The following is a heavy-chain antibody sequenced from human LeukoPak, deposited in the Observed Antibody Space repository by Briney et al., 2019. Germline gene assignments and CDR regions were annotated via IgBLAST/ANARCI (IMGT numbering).Heavy chain of an antibody. CDR3: ARSLTAAAGEY. CDR1: GYRFTSYW. CDR2: IYPADSDI. D-gene: IGHD6-25*01. V-gene: IGHV5-51*01. J-gene: IGHJ4*02. Sequence: GESLKISCKGSGYRFTSYWIGWVRQIPGKGLEWMAIIYPADSDIRYSPSFQGQVTISADKSISTAYLQWSSLKASDTAMYYCARSLTAAAGEYWGQGTLVTVSS.